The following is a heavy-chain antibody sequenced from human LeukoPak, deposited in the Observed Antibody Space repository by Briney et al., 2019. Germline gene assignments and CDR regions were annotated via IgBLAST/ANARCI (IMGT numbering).Heavy chain of an antibody. CDR2: ISAYNGNT. J-gene: IGHJ5*02. CDR1: GGTFSSYA. V-gene: IGHV1-18*01. D-gene: IGHD3-22*01. CDR3: ARDSLYYYDSSGYNPNWFDP. Sequence: GASVKVSCKASGGTFSSYAISWVRQAPGQGLEWMGWISAYNGNTNYAQKLQGRVTMTTDTSTSTAYMELRSLRSDDTAVYYCARDSLYYYDSSGYNPNWFDPWGQGTLVTVSS.